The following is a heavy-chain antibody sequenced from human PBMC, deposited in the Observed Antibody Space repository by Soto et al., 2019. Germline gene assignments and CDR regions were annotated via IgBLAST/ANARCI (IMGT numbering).Heavy chain of an antibody. CDR1: GGSVSSGSYY. D-gene: IGHD2-21*01. V-gene: IGHV4-61*01. CDR3: ARVGGVVPATYFQH. J-gene: IGHJ1*01. CDR2: IYYSGST. Sequence: SETLSLTCTVSGGSVSSGSYYWSWIRQPPGKGLEWIGYIYYSGSTNYNPSLKSRVTISVDTSKNQFSLKLSSVTAADTAVYYCARVGGVVPATYFQHWGQGTLVTV.